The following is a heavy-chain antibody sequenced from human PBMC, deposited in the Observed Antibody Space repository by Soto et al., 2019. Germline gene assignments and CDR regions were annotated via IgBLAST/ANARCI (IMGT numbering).Heavy chain of an antibody. CDR1: GFTFTNYA. V-gene: IGHV3-23*01. Sequence: EVQLLESGGGLVQPGGSLRLSCAASGFTFTNYAMSWVRQAPGKGLEWVALVTGSGSNAYYADSVKGRFTISRDNSKSTLYLHMDSLRADDTAVYYCAFPMAGTSFFDYWGQGALVTVSS. CDR2: VTGSGSNA. D-gene: IGHD2-2*01. CDR3: AFPMAGTSFFDY. J-gene: IGHJ4*02.